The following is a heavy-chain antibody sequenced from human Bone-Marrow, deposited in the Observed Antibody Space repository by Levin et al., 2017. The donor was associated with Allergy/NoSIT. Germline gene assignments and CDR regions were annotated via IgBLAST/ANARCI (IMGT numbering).Heavy chain of an antibody. D-gene: IGHD2-15*01. J-gene: IGHJ4*02. V-gene: IGHV3-11*01. CDR1: GFSFRDYH. CDR3: ARDYCSGGSCSDSY. Sequence: SCATSGFSFRDYHMTWIRQAPGKGLEWVSSISDSGAPMYVDSVKGRFAISRDNAKKSGYLQMNNLRADDTAVYYCARDYCSGGSCSDSYWGQGTLVTVSS. CDR2: ISDSGAPM.